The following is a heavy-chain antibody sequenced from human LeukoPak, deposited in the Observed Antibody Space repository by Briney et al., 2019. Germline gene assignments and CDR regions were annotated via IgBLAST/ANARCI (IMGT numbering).Heavy chain of an antibody. J-gene: IGHJ4*02. V-gene: IGHV1-69*04. CDR1: GGTFSSYA. Sequence: SVKVSCKASGGTFSSYAISWVRQAPGHGLEWMGRIIPIFGIANYAQKFQGRVTITADKSTSTAYMELSSLRSEDTAVYYCAGPDYYDSSGYLYWGQGTLVTVSS. D-gene: IGHD3-22*01. CDR3: AGPDYYDSSGYLY. CDR2: IIPIFGIA.